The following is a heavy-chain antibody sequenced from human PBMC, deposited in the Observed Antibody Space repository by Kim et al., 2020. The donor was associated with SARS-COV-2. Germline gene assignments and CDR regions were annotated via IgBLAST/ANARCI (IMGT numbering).Heavy chain of an antibody. CDR1: GGSISSSSYY. CDR2: IYYSGST. V-gene: IGHV4-39*01. CDR3: NVVTHPRSYMDV. D-gene: IGHD2-21*02. J-gene: IGHJ6*03. Sequence: SETLSLTCTVSGGSISSSSYYWGWIRQPPGKGLEWIGRIYYSGSTSYNPSLKSRVNISVDTSKNQFSLKLSSVTAADTAVYYCNVVTHPRSYMDVWGKGTTVTVSS.